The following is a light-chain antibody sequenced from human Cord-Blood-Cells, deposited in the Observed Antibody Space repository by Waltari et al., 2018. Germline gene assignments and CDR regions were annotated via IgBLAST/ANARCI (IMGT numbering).Light chain of an antibody. V-gene: IGLV2-14*01. Sequence: QSALTQPASVSGSPGQSITISCTGTSSDVGGYNYVSWYQQHPGKAPKLMIYDVSKRPSGVSNRFSGSKSGNTASLTISGLQAEEEADYYCSSYTSSSTPVFGGGTKLTVL. CDR1: SSDVGGYNY. CDR2: DVS. J-gene: IGLJ3*02. CDR3: SSYTSSSTPV.